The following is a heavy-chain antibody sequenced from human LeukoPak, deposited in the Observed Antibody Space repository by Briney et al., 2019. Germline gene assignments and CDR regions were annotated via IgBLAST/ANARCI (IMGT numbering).Heavy chain of an antibody. CDR1: GFTFSNYA. Sequence: GGSLRLSCAASGFTFSNYAMSWVRQAPGEGLEWVSTISGTGDTTYYADSLRGRLTISRDNSKNTLYLQMSSLRADDTAVYYCTKGGWGTVLDYWGQGTLVTVSS. CDR2: ISGTGDTT. CDR3: TKGGWGTVLDY. J-gene: IGHJ4*02. V-gene: IGHV3-23*01. D-gene: IGHD3-10*01.